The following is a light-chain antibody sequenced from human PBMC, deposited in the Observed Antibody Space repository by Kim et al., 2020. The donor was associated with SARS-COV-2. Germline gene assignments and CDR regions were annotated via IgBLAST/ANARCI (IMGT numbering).Light chain of an antibody. CDR2: GAS. CDR3: QQYGSSPRGYT. J-gene: IGKJ2*01. CDR1: QSVSSSY. V-gene: IGKV3-20*01. Sequence: PGERATRACRASQSVSSSYLAWYQQKPGQAPRLLIYGASSRATGIPDRFSGSGSGTDFTLTISRLEPEDFAVYYCQQYGSSPRGYTFGQGTKLEIK.